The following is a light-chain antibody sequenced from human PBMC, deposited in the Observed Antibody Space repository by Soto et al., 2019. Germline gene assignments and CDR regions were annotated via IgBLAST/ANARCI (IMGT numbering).Light chain of an antibody. J-gene: IGKJ1*01. CDR3: QQYNNWPPAWT. V-gene: IGKV3-15*01. CDR1: QSVSSN. Sequence: EIVMTQSPATVSASPGERATLSCRAGQSVSSNLAWYQQKPGQAPRLLIYGASTRATGIPARFSGSGSGTEFTLTISSLQSEDFAAYYCQQYNNWPPAWTFGQGTKVDIK. CDR2: GAS.